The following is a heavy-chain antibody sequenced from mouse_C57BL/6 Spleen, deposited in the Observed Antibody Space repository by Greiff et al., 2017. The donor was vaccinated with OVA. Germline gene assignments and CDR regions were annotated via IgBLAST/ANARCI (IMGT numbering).Heavy chain of an antibody. CDR2: INPGSGGT. Sequence: VQLKQSGAELVRPGTSVKVSCKASGYAFTNYLIEWVKQRPGQGLEWIGVINPGSGGTNYNEKFKGKATLTADKSSSTAYMQLSSLTSEDSAVYFCARSDSSYYYAMDYWGQGTSVTVSS. CDR1: GYAFTNYL. CDR3: ARSDSSYYYAMDY. D-gene: IGHD2-13*01. V-gene: IGHV1-54*01. J-gene: IGHJ4*01.